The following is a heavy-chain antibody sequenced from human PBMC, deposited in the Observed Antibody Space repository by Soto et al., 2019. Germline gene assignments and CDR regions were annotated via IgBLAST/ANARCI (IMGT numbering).Heavy chain of an antibody. CDR3: ARHVSRLYYYDSSGYYYSDY. CDR1: GYSFTSYW. Sequence: PGESLKISCKGSGYSFTSYWIGWVRQMPGKGLEWMGIIYPGDSDTRYSPSFQGQVTISADKSISTAYLQWSSLKASDTAMYYCARHVSRLYYYDSSGYYYSDYWGQGTLVTVSS. J-gene: IGHJ4*02. V-gene: IGHV5-51*01. D-gene: IGHD3-22*01. CDR2: IYPGDSDT.